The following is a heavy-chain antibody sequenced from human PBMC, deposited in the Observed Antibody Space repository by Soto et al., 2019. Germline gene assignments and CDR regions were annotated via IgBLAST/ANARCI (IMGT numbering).Heavy chain of an antibody. CDR2: IYSGGST. V-gene: IGHV3-53*01. D-gene: IGHD5-12*01. CDR3: ARDRRDGYNSLFDY. Sequence: EVQLVESGGGLIQPGGSLRLSCAASGFTVSSNYMSWVRQAPGKGLEWVSVIYSGGSTYYADSVKGRFTISRDNSKNTLYLQMNSLRAEDTAVYYCARDRRDGYNSLFDYWGQGTLVTVSS. CDR1: GFTVSSNY. J-gene: IGHJ4*02.